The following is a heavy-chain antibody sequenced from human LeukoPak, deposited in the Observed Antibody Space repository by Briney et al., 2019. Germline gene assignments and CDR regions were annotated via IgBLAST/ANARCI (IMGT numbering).Heavy chain of an antibody. CDR3: ARQNIAVAGRGGFDP. CDR1: GGSLSSYY. J-gene: IGHJ5*02. D-gene: IGHD6-19*01. V-gene: IGHV4-59*01. CDR2: IYYSGST. Sequence: SETLSLTCTVSGGSLSSYYWSWIRQPPGKGLEWIGYIYYSGSTNYNPSLKSRVTISLDTSKNQFSLTLSSVTTADTAVYYCARQNIAVAGRGGFDPWGQGTQVTVSS.